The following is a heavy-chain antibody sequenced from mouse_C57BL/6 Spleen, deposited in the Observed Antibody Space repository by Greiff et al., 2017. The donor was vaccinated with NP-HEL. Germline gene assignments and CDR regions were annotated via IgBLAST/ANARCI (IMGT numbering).Heavy chain of an antibody. V-gene: IGHV1-72*01. CDR1: GYTFTSYW. J-gene: IGHJ4*01. D-gene: IGHD1-1*01. CDR2: IDPNSGGT. Sequence: QVQLQQPGAELVKPGASVKLCKASGYTFTSYWMHWVKQRPGRGLEWIGRIDPNSGGTKYNEKFKSKATLTVDKPSSTAYMQLSSLTSEDSAVYYCARSYGSSYRNYYAMDYWGQGTSVTVSS. CDR3: ARSYGSSYRNYYAMDY.